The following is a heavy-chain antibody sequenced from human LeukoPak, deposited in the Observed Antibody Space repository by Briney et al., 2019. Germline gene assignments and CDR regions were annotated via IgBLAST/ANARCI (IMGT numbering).Heavy chain of an antibody. CDR3: ARGGGTVGAPNDY. Sequence: SETLSLTCTVSGGSISSYYWSWIRQPPGKGLEWIGYSYYSGNTNYNPSLKSRVTISVDTSKNQFSQKLSSVTGADTAVYYCARGGGTVGAPNDYWGQGTLVTVSS. V-gene: IGHV4-59*01. J-gene: IGHJ4*02. CDR1: GGSISSYY. D-gene: IGHD1-26*01. CDR2: SYYSGNT.